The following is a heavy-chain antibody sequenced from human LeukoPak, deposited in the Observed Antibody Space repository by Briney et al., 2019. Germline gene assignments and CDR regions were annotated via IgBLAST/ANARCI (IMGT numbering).Heavy chain of an antibody. CDR2: IRYDGSDK. J-gene: IGHJ4*02. CDR1: GFIFSSYG. D-gene: IGHD4-17*01. Sequence: WGSLRLSCAASGFIFSSYGMHWVRQAPGKGLEWVAFIRYDGSDKYYADSVKGRFTISRDNSNDTLYLQMNSLRAEDTAVYYCAKDTTTVTSQGDYWGQGTLVTVSS. V-gene: IGHV3-30*02. CDR3: AKDTTTVTSQGDY.